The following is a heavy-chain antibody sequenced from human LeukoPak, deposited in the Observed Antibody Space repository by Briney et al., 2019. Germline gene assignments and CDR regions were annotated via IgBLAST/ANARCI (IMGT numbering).Heavy chain of an antibody. D-gene: IGHD2-2*01. V-gene: IGHV1-69*13. J-gene: IGHJ3*02. CDR3: ARGGKEYCSSTSCPAGAFDI. CDR2: IIPIFGTA. Sequence: SVKVSCKASGGTFSSYAISWVRQAPGQGLEWMGGIIPIFGTANYAQKFQGRVTITADESTSTAYMELSSLRSEDTAVYYCARGGKEYCSSTSCPAGAFDIWGQGTMVTVSS. CDR1: GGTFSSYA.